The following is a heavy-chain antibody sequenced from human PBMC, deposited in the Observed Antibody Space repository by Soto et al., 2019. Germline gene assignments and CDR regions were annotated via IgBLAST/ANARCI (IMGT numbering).Heavy chain of an antibody. CDR3: ATAGSWWNFRAHWYYFDY. V-gene: IGHV1-58*02. J-gene: IGHJ4*02. CDR1: GFTYTRYL. CDR2: IVVGSGNT. D-gene: IGHD1-7*01. Sequence: PVNRSCKASGFTYTRYLIRRLRLAQRQRLEWIGWIVVGSGNTNYAQKFQERVTITRDISTSTAYMELSSLRSEDTAVYYCATAGSWWNFRAHWYYFDYWGQGTLVTVSS.